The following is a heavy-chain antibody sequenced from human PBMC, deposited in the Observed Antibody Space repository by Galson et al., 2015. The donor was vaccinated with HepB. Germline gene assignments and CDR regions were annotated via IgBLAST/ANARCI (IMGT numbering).Heavy chain of an antibody. J-gene: IGHJ4*02. CDR2: ISSGGSTI. Sequence: SLRLSCAASGFTFSSYEMNWVRQAPGKGLEWVSYISSGGSTIYYADSVRGRFTISRDNAKNSLYLQINSLRAEDTAVYYCARDDRDDSSGYSYPGFFDYWGQGTLVTVSS. D-gene: IGHD3-22*01. CDR3: ARDDRDDSSGYSYPGFFDY. V-gene: IGHV3-48*03. CDR1: GFTFSSYE.